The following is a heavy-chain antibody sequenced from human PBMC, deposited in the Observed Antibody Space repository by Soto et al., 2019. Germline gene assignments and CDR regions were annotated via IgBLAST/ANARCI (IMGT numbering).Heavy chain of an antibody. Sequence: SETLSLTCTVSGGSISSYYWSWIRQPPGKGLEWIGYIYYSGSTNYSPSLKSRVTISVDTSKNQFSLKLSSVTAADTAVYYCARFSGSFIRYFDYWGQGTLVTVSS. CDR1: GGSISSYY. V-gene: IGHV4-59*01. D-gene: IGHD1-26*01. J-gene: IGHJ4*02. CDR2: IYYSGST. CDR3: ARFSGSFIRYFDY.